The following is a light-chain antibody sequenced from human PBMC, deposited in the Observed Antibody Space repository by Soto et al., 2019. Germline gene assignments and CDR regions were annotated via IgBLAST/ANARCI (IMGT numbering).Light chain of an antibody. V-gene: IGKV1-33*01. CDR3: QQCRDVPLT. J-gene: IGKJ4*01. CDR1: QDVGTC. CDR2: DAS. Sequence: DIQMTQSPSSLSASVGDRVTITCQASQDVGTCLNWYQQRPGRAPKFLIQDASNLETGVPSRFSGSGSGTHFSFTITSLQPEDIATYYCQQCRDVPLTFGGGTKLEIK.